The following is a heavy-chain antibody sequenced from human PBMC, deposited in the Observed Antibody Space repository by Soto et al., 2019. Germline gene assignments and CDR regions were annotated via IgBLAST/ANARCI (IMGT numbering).Heavy chain of an antibody. CDR2: MNPNSGNK. V-gene: IGHV1-8*01. J-gene: IGHJ4*02. CDR1: GYTFARYD. Sequence: QVQLAQSGAEVKKPGASVKISCKATGYTFARYDIHCVRQASGQGLEWRGWMNPNSGNKGSTQRLQGRITMTKNTSISPAYLWFSGLRSEDTAVFYCARGSGSGWYVEGVDYLGQGTLVTVSS. D-gene: IGHD6-19*01. CDR3: ARGSGSGWYVEGVDY.